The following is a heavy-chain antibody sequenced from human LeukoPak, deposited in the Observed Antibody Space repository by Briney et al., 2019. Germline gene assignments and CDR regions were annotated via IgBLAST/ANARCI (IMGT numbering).Heavy chain of an antibody. CDR1: GYTLTELS. J-gene: IGHJ5*02. Sequence: ASVKVSCKVSGYTLTELSMHWVRQAPGKGLEWMGGLDPEDGETIYAQKFQGRVTMTEDTSTDTAYMELSSLRSEDTAVYYCATNRGELPYNNWFDPWGQGTLVTVSS. CDR3: ATNRGELPYNNWFDP. CDR2: LDPEDGET. V-gene: IGHV1-24*01. D-gene: IGHD3-10*01.